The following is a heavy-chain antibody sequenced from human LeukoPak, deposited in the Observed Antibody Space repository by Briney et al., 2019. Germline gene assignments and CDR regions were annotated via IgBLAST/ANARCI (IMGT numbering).Heavy chain of an antibody. CDR3: ARYLSSITSSPNY. V-gene: IGHV5-51*01. CDR2: IYPGDSET. CDR1: GYSFKSYW. Sequence: GESLKISCKGSGYSFKSYWIAWVRQMPGKGLEWMGTIYPGDSETRYSPSFQDQVTISVDKSPSTAYVQWSSLKASETDMYYCARYLSSITSSPNYWGQGTLVTVSS. J-gene: IGHJ4*02. D-gene: IGHD3-10*01.